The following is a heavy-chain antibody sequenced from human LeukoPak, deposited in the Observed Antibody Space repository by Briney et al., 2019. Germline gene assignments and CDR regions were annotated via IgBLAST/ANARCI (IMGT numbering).Heavy chain of an antibody. J-gene: IGHJ4*02. V-gene: IGHV4-39*01. CDR1: GGSISSSSYY. CDR3: ASKPYYYDSRLDY. CDR2: IYYSGST. D-gene: IGHD3-22*01. Sequence: SETLSLTCTVSGGSISSSSYYWGWIRQPPGKGLEWIGSIYYSGSTYYNPSLKSRVTISVDTSKNQFSLKLSSVTAADTAVYYCASKPYYYDSRLDYWGQGTLVTVSS.